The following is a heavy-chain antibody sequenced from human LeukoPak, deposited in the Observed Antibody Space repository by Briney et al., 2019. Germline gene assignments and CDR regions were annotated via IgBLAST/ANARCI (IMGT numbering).Heavy chain of an antibody. J-gene: IGHJ5*02. CDR2: INTNSGGT. D-gene: IGHD2-8*01. CDR3: ARDSEKSRDCTDYQGGFDP. Sequence: ASVKVSCKASGYTFTSYGISWVRQAPGQGLEWMGWINTNSGGTKYAQKFQGRVTMTRDTSISTAYMDLTRLRSDDTAVYYCARDSEKSRDCTDYQGGFDPWGQGTLVTVSS. CDR1: GYTFTSYG. V-gene: IGHV1-2*02.